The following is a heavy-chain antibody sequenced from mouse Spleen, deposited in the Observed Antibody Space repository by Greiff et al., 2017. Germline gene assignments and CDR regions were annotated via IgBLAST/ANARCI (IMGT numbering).Heavy chain of an antibody. CDR3: ARVGYGSTLYAMDY. J-gene: IGHJ4*01. V-gene: IGHV1-19*01. CDR2: INPYNGGT. Sequence: EVQLQQSGPVLVKPGASVKMSCKASGYTFTDYYMNWVKQSHGKSLEWIGVINPYNGGTSYNQKFKGKATLTVDKSSSTAYMELNSLTSEDSAVYYCARVGYGSTLYAMDYWGQGTSVTVSS. CDR1: GYTFTDYY. D-gene: IGHD1-1*01.